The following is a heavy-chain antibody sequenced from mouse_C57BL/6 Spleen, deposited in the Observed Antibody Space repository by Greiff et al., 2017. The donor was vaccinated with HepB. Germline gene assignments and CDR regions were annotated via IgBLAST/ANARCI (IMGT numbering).Heavy chain of an antibody. CDR1: GYTFTDYY. J-gene: IGHJ4*01. V-gene: IGHV1-26*01. D-gene: IGHD3-2*02. Sequence: VQLQQSGPELVKPGASVKISCKASGYTFTDYYMNWVKQSHGKSLEWIGDINPNNGGTSYNQKFKGKATLTVDKSSSTAYMELRSLTSEDSAVYYCARFLDSSGYAYAMDYWGQGTSVTVSS. CDR2: INPNNGGT. CDR3: ARFLDSSGYAYAMDY.